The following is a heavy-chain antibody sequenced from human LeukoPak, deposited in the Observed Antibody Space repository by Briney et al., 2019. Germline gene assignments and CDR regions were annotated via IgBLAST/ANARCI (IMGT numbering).Heavy chain of an antibody. CDR1: GFTFASYA. Sequence: GGSLRLSCAASGFTFASYAMSWVRQGPGKGLEWVSVIGGDGDNIYYADSVKGRFTISRDNSRNTLYLQMNSLRAEDTAVYYCAKDRPGYSSSWSFDHWGQGTLVTVSS. J-gene: IGHJ4*02. V-gene: IGHV3-23*01. CDR2: IGGDGDNI. D-gene: IGHD6-13*01. CDR3: AKDRPGYSSSWSFDH.